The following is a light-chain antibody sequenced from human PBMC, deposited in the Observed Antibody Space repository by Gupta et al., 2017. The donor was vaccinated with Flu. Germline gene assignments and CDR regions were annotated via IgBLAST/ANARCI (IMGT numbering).Light chain of an antibody. CDR1: SSDIGCYDY. Sequence: SSDIGCYDYDSWYQQHPGKAPKLMLFEVSRRPAGSSDRFSGSRSGNPASLTISGLLAEDEAFYYCSSYTNANTVVVFGGGTKLTVL. CDR2: EVS. CDR3: SSYTNANTVVV. J-gene: IGLJ2*01. V-gene: IGLV2-14*01.